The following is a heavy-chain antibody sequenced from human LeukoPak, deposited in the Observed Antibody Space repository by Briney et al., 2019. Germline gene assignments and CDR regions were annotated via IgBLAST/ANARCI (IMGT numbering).Heavy chain of an antibody. J-gene: IGHJ4*02. V-gene: IGHV3-33*01. D-gene: IGHD3-10*01. CDR3: AREIFGSGSYPGF. CDR2: IWHDGSHI. CDR1: GFSFDTYA. Sequence: TGRSLRLSCAASGFSFDTYAMHWVRQAPGQGLEWVALIWHDGSHIFYSNSVRGQFTISRDNSKNTVYLQMNNLRPDDTAVYYCAREIFGSGSYPGFWGQGTLVTVSS.